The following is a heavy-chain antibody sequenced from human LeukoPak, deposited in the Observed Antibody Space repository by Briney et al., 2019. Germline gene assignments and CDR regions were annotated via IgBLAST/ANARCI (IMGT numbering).Heavy chain of an antibody. V-gene: IGHV3-30*18. J-gene: IGHJ3*02. D-gene: IGHD2-15*01. Sequence: PGRSLRPSSAAAGFTFISYGMHWVRQVPSKGLEWEAVISYVGSNKYYADFVTGRFTISRDNSKNTLFLQMNSLRAEDTAEYYCAKEGMEYCSGGSCYDDEDAFDIWGQGTMVTVSS. CDR2: ISYVGSNK. CDR1: GFTFISYG. CDR3: AKEGMEYCSGGSCYDDEDAFDI.